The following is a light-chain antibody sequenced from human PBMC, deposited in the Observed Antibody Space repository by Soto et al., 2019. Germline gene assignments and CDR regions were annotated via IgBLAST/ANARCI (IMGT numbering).Light chain of an antibody. CDR1: SSDVGAYNL. Sequence: QSVLAQPASVSGSPGQSITISCTGTSSDVGAYNLVSWYQHLPDKAPKLIISEVTNRPSGVSDRFSGPKSGNTASLTISGLQAEDEADYYCASLTTTNFVFGSGTKVTVL. V-gene: IGLV2-14*01. CDR2: EVT. J-gene: IGLJ1*01. CDR3: ASLTTTNFV.